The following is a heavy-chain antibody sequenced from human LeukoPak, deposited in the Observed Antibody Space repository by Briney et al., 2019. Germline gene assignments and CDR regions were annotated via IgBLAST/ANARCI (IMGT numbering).Heavy chain of an antibody. CDR2: IYSGGST. Sequence: GGSLRLSYAASGFTVSSNYMSWVRQAPGKGLEWVSVIYSGGSTYYADSVKGRFTISRDNSKNTLYLQMNSLRAEDTAVYYCSRVLSPRLYGGNSGGAFDIWGQGTMVTVSS. V-gene: IGHV3-66*01. CDR1: GFTVSSNY. CDR3: SRVLSPRLYGGNSGGAFDI. J-gene: IGHJ3*02. D-gene: IGHD4-23*01.